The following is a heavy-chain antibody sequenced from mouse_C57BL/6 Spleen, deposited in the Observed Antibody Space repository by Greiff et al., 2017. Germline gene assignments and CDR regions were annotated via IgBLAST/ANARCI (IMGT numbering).Heavy chain of an antibody. V-gene: IGHV1-82*01. CDR2: IYPGGGDT. D-gene: IGHD2-4*01. Sequence: QVQLQQSGPELVKPGASVKISCKASGYAFSSYWMNWVKQRPGKGLEWIGRIYPGGGDTNYNGKFKGKATLTADKSSSTAYMQLSSLTSEDSAVYFCAGGYYDYPAWFAYWGQGTLVTVSA. J-gene: IGHJ3*01. CDR1: GYAFSSYW. CDR3: AGGYYDYPAWFAY.